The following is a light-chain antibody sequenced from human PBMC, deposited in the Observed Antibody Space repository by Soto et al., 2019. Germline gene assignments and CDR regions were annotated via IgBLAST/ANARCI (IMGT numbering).Light chain of an antibody. V-gene: IGKV2-28*01. Sequence: DIVMTQSPVSLPVTPGEPASISCRSSQSLLESNGNNHLDWYLQKPGQSPQLLIYLGSTRASGVPDRFSGSGSGTDFTLKLSRVEAEDVGVYYCMQALQTPLTFGQGTRLEIK. J-gene: IGKJ5*01. CDR2: LGS. CDR1: QSLLESNGNNH. CDR3: MQALQTPLT.